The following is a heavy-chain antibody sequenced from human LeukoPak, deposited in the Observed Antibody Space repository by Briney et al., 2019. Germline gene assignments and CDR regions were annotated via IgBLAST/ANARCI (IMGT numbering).Heavy chain of an antibody. CDR1: GYTFTSYG. J-gene: IGHJ1*01. CDR2: ISAYNGNT. V-gene: IGHV1-18*01. CDR3: ARVLIVVVPAAIPKAAEYFQH. Sequence: ASVKVSCKASGYTFTSYGISWVRQAPGQGLEWMGWISAYNGNTNYAQKLQGRVTMTTDTSTSTAYMELRSLRSDDTAVYNCARVLIVVVPAAIPKAAEYFQHWGQGTLVTVSS. D-gene: IGHD2-2*02.